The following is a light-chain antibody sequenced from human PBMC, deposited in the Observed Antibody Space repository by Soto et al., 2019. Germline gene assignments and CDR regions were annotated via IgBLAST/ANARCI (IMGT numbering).Light chain of an antibody. J-gene: IGLJ1*01. CDR3: SSYTGSSYV. CDR1: GSDVGDYNY. V-gene: IGLV2-8*01. Sequence: QSVLTQPPSASGSPGQSVTISCTGTGSDVGDYNYVSWYQQHPGKAPKLMIYEVSKRPSGVPDRFSGSKSGNTASLTVSGLQAEDEANYYCSSYTGSSYVFGTGNKLTVL. CDR2: EVS.